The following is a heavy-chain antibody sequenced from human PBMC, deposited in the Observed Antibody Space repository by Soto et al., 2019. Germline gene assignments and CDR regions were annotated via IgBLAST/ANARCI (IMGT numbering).Heavy chain of an antibody. CDR2: IYPGDSQT. CDR1: GYTFTAYW. J-gene: IGHJ4*02. V-gene: IGHV5-51*01. Sequence: GESLKISCEASGYTFTAYWIAWVRQMPGKGLEWMGMIYPGDSQTISSPSFQGQVTMSADKSINTAYLHMNSLRAEDTALYYCAKDRPRRTSGYFFDYWGQGTPVTVSS. CDR3: AKDRPRRTSGYFFDY. D-gene: IGHD1-1*01.